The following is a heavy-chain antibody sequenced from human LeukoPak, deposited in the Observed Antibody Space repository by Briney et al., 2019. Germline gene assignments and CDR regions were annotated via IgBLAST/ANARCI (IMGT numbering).Heavy chain of an antibody. Sequence: ASVKVSCKAPGYTFTGYHMHWVRQAPGQGLEWMGRINPNSGDTNYAQKFQGRVTMTRDTSISTAYMELSRLRFDDTAVYYCARDYCSSTSCLFDYWGQGTLVTVSS. CDR1: GYTFTGYH. J-gene: IGHJ4*02. CDR2: INPNSGDT. D-gene: IGHD2-2*01. CDR3: ARDYCSSTSCLFDY. V-gene: IGHV1-2*06.